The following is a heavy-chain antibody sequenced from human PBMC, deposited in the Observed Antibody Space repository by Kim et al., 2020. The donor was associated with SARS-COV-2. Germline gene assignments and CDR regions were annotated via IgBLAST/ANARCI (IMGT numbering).Heavy chain of an antibody. CDR3: ARVYSGYDLGAFDI. Sequence: NPSLKGRVTIQVDKSKNQFSLKLSSVTAADTAVYYCARVYSGYDLGAFDIWGQGTMVTVSS. D-gene: IGHD5-12*01. V-gene: IGHV4-4*02. J-gene: IGHJ3*02.